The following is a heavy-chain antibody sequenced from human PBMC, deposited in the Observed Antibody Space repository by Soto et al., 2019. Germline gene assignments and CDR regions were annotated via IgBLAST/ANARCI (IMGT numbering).Heavy chain of an antibody. Sequence: SQALSITCESSGGRVSSYRAAWNWIRQNPSRGLEWLGRTYYRSKWYINYAVSVKSRITVNPDTSKNQFSLQLNSVTPEDTAVYYCARGSWDDVTGHYYMDVWGKGTTVTVSS. V-gene: IGHV6-1*01. CDR3: ARGSWDDVTGHYYMDV. D-gene: IGHD1-1*01. CDR1: GGRVSSYRAA. J-gene: IGHJ6*03. CDR2: TYYRSKWYI.